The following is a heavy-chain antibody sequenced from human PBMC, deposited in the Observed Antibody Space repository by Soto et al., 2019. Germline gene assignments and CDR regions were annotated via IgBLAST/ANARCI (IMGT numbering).Heavy chain of an antibody. CDR3: AKSYYGDYNIDY. D-gene: IGHD4-17*01. V-gene: IGHV3-23*01. CDR2: ISGSGGST. Sequence: GSLRLSCAASGFTFSSYAMSWVRQAPGKGLEWVSAISGSGGSTYYADSVKGRFTISRDNSKNTLYLQMNSLRAEDTAVYYCAKSYYGDYNIDYWGQGTLVTVSS. J-gene: IGHJ4*02. CDR1: GFTFSSYA.